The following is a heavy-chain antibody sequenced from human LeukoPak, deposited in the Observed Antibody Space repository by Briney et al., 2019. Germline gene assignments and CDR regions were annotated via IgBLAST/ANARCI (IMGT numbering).Heavy chain of an antibody. Sequence: SETLSLTCAVYGGSFSGYYWSWIRQPPGKGLEWIGEINHSGSTNYNPSLKSRVTISVDTSKNQFSLKLSSVTAADTAVYYCARSYYYDSSGYYYWGQGTLVTVSS. CDR3: ARSYYYDSSGYYY. CDR2: INHSGST. D-gene: IGHD3-22*01. CDR1: GGSFSGYY. V-gene: IGHV4-34*01. J-gene: IGHJ4*02.